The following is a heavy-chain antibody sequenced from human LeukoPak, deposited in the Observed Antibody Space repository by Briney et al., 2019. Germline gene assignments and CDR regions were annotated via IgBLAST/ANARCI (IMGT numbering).Heavy chain of an antibody. CDR1: GGSISSYY. J-gene: IGHJ5*02. Sequence: SETLSLTCTVSGGSISSYYWSWIRQPAGKGLEWIGRIYTSGSTNYNPSLKSRVTMSVDTSKNQFSLKLSSVTAADTAVYYCARGGYDYVWGSYRYTWGWFGPWGQGTLVTVSS. CDR3: ARGGYDYVWGSYRYTWGWFGP. CDR2: IYTSGST. D-gene: IGHD3-16*02. V-gene: IGHV4-4*07.